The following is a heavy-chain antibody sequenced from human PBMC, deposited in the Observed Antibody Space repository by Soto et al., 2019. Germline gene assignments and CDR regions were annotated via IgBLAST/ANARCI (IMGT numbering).Heavy chain of an antibody. CDR3: ARDRVVVTASIYYYGMDV. CDR1: GFTVSSNY. Sequence: EVQLVESGGGLVQPGGSLRLSCAASGFTVSSNYMSWVRQAPGKGLEWVSVIYSGGSTYYADSVKGRFTISRDNSKNTLYLQMNSLRAEDTAVYYCARDRVVVTASIYYYGMDVWGQGTTVTVSS. J-gene: IGHJ6*02. V-gene: IGHV3-66*01. D-gene: IGHD2-21*02. CDR2: IYSGGST.